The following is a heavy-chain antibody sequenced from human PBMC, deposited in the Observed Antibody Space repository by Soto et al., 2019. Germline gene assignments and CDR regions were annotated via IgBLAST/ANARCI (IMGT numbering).Heavy chain of an antibody. CDR3: AREGRSGYTFGHYYYFGMDV. CDR1: GFSFTSYG. J-gene: IGHJ6*02. CDR2: VWYDGSNK. Sequence: QVQLVESGGGVVQPGRSLKLSCAASGFSFTSYGIHWVRQAPGKGLEWVAVVWYDGSNKYYADSVKGRFTISSDNSKNTLYLQMNSLRAEDTAVYYCAREGRSGYTFGHYYYFGMDVWGQGTTVTVSS. D-gene: IGHD5-18*01. V-gene: IGHV3-33*08.